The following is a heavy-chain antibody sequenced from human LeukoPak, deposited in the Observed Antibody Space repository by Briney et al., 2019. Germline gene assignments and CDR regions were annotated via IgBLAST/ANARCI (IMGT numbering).Heavy chain of an antibody. V-gene: IGHV3-23*01. J-gene: IGHJ4*02. CDR3: AKEVIVGVSFDY. CDR2: ISSADYAVT. Sequence: PGGSLRLSCAASGFSFTTYAMFWVRQAPGKGLEWVSAISSADYAVTHYSDSVKGRFTISRDNSKNTLSLQMNSLRVEDTAVYYCAKEVIVGVSFDYWGQGTLVTVSS. D-gene: IGHD1-26*01. CDR1: GFSFTTYA.